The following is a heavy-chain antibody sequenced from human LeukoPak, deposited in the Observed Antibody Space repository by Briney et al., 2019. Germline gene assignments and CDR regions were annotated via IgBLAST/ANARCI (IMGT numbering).Heavy chain of an antibody. D-gene: IGHD2-2*01. CDR2: ISSSSSYI. CDR1: GFTFSSYS. V-gene: IGHV3-21*01. CDR3: AREVGYCSGTSCYELNWFDP. Sequence: PGGSLRLSCAASGFTFSSYSMNWVRQAPGKGLEWVSSISSSSSYIYYADSVKGRFTISRDNAKNSLYLQMNSLRAEDTAVYYCAREVGYCSGTSCYELNWFDPWGQGTLVTVSS. J-gene: IGHJ5*02.